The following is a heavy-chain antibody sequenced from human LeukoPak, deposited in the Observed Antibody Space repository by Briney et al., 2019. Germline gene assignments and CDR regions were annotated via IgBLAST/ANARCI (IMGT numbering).Heavy chain of an antibody. CDR3: ARGMGATSDY. D-gene: IGHD1-26*01. CDR2: IYNSGST. J-gene: IGHJ4*02. V-gene: IGHV4-59*01. CDR1: GGSLSTYY. Sequence: SETLSLTCTVSGGSLSTYYWSWIRQPPGKGLEWIGYIYNSGSTNYSPSLRSRVTISVDTSKNQFSLKLSSVTAADTAVYYCARGMGATSDYWGQGTLVTVSS.